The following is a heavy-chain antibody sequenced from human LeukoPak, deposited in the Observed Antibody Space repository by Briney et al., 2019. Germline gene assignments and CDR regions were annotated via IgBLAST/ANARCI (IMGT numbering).Heavy chain of an antibody. V-gene: IGHV3-21*01. Sequence: GGSLRLSWAASGXTFSSYSMNWVRQAPGKGLEWVSSMSSSSGYINYADSLKGRFAVSRDNAKNSLSLQMNSLRAEDTAVYYCARSNDCISTSCYGGMDVWGQGTTVTVSS. CDR2: MSSSSGYI. D-gene: IGHD2-2*01. J-gene: IGHJ6*02. CDR1: GXTFSSYS. CDR3: ARSNDCISTSCYGGMDV.